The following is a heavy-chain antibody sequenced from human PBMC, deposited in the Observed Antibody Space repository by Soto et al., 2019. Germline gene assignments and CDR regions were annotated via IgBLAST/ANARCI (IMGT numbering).Heavy chain of an antibody. CDR1: GGSISSSSYY. J-gene: IGHJ6*02. D-gene: IGHD4-4*01. CDR3: ATTTVTPYYYYGMDV. Sequence: PSETLSLTCTVSGGSISSSSYYWGWIRQPPGKGLEWIGGIYYSGSTYYNPSLKSRVTISVDTSKNQFSLKLSSVTAADTAVYYCATTTVTPYYYYGMDVWGQGTTVTVSS. V-gene: IGHV4-39*01. CDR2: IYYSGST.